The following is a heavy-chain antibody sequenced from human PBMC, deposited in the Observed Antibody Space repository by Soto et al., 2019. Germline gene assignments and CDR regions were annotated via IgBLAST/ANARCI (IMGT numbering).Heavy chain of an antibody. CDR3: ARGGRGGVTTPSHFDY. D-gene: IGHD4-17*01. CDR2: IYYSGST. V-gene: IGHV4-31*03. Sequence: QVQLQESGPGLVKPSQTLSLTCTVSGGSISSGGYYWSWIRQHPGKGLEWIGYIYYSGSTYYNPSLKSRVTISVDTSNNQFSLKLSSVTAADTAVYYCARGGRGGVTTPSHFDYWGQGTLVTVSS. J-gene: IGHJ4*02. CDR1: GGSISSGGYY.